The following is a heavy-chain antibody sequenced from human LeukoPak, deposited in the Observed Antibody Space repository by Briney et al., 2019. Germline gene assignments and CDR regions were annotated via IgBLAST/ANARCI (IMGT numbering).Heavy chain of an antibody. CDR1: GFTFNKSD. CDR3: AKDGGSYSLDY. CDR2: IWYDGSNK. D-gene: IGHD1-26*01. V-gene: IGHV3-30*02. Sequence: GGSLRLSCAASGFTFNKSDMHWVRQAPGKGLEWVAFIWYDGSNKYYTDSVKGRFTVSRDNSKNTVYLQMNTLRFEDTAMYYCAKDGGSYSLDYWGLGTLVTVSS. J-gene: IGHJ4*02.